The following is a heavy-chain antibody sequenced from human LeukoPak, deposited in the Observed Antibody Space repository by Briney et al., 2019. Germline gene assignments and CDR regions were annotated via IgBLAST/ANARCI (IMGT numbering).Heavy chain of an antibody. CDR3: ARVTTGGYYNC. V-gene: IGHV4-61*02. CDR2: IYTTGST. D-gene: IGHD3-22*01. Sequence: SQTLSLTCTVSGGSISSGGYYWSWIRQHPGTGLEWIGRIYTTGSTNYNPSLKSRVTMSTDTSKNQFSLKLSSATAADTAVYYCARVTTGGYYNCWGQGTLVTVSS. J-gene: IGHJ4*02. CDR1: GGSISSGGYY.